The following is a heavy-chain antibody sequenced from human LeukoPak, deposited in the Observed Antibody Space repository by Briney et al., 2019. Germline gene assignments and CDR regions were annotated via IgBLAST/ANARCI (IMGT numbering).Heavy chain of an antibody. CDR3: ARAGSYYGWFDP. CDR1: GFTFSSYA. CDR2: ISSNGGST. Sequence: PGGSLRLSCAASGFTFSSYAMSWVRQAPGKGLEYVSAISSNGGSTYYANSVKGRFTISRDNSKNALYLQMGSLRAEDMAVYYCARAGSYYGWFDPWGQGTLVTVSS. V-gene: IGHV3-64*01. D-gene: IGHD1-26*01. J-gene: IGHJ5*02.